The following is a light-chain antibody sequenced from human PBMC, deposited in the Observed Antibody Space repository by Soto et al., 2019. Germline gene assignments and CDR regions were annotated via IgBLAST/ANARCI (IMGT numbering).Light chain of an antibody. J-gene: IGKJ1*01. Sequence: EIVLTQSPATLSLSPGERATLSCRASQSVSTYLAWYQQKVGQTPRLLIYDVSNRATGIPARFSGSGSGTAFTLTISSLEPEDFAVYYCQQRGSWPRTFGQGTKVEIK. CDR3: QQRGSWPRT. CDR1: QSVSTY. V-gene: IGKV3-11*01. CDR2: DVS.